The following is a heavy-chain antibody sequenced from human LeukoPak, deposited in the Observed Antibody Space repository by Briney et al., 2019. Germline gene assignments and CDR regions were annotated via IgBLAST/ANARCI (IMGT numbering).Heavy chain of an antibody. Sequence: HPGGSLRLSCAASGFTFSSYWMSWVRQTPGKGLEWVANIKQDGSEKYYVDSVRGRFTISRDNAKNSLYLQMNSLRAEDTAVCYCARYYGPGSYINYWGQGTLVTVSS. CDR3: ARYYGPGSYINY. J-gene: IGHJ4*02. V-gene: IGHV3-7*01. D-gene: IGHD3-10*01. CDR1: GFTFSSYW. CDR2: IKQDGSEK.